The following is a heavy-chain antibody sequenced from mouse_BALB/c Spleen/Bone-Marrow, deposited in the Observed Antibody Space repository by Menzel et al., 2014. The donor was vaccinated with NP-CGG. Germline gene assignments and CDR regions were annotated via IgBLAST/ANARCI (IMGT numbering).Heavy chain of an antibody. Sequence: DVQLVESGGGLVQPGGSMKLSCVASGFSFSNYWMNWVRQSPEKGLEWVAEIRLKSNNYATHYAESVKGRFSISRDDSKSSVYLQMNSLGAEDTGIYYCSRDYDDAMDYWGQGTSVTVSS. CDR1: GFSFSNYW. J-gene: IGHJ4*01. CDR2: IRLKSNNYAT. D-gene: IGHD2-4*01. CDR3: SRDYDDAMDY. V-gene: IGHV6-6*02.